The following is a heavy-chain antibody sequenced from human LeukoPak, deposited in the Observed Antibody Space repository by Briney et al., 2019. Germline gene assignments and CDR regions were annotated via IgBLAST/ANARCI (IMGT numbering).Heavy chain of an antibody. D-gene: IGHD3-3*01. CDR1: GFSFRSYS. CDR3: ARDFWSGYDF. CDR2: ISATGGKI. J-gene: IGHJ4*02. Sequence: GGSLRLSCAASGFSFRSYSMNWVRQAPGKGLEWVSYISATGGKIFYADSVKGRFAISRDNAQNSLYLQMDSLRPEDTAVYYCARDFWSGYDFWGQGTLVTVSS. V-gene: IGHV3-21*05.